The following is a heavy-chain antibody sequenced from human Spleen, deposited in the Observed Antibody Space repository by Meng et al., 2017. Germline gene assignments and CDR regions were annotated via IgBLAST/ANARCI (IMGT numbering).Heavy chain of an antibody. D-gene: IGHD3-22*01. CDR3: ARVYYYDSSGYHGFDY. Sequence: GESLKISCAASGFTFDDYGMSWVRQAPGKGLEWVSGINWNGGSTGYADSVKGRFTISRDNAKNSLYLQMNSLRAEDTALYYCARVYYYDSSGYHGFDYWGQGTVVTVSS. CDR2: INWNGGST. J-gene: IGHJ4*02. CDR1: GFTFDDYG. V-gene: IGHV3-20*04.